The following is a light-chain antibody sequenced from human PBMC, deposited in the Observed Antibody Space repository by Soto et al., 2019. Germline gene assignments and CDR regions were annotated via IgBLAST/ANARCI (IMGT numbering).Light chain of an antibody. J-gene: IGLJ2*01. Sequence: ALTQPASVSGSPGQSITISCTGTSSDVGGYNYVSWYQQHPGKAPKLIIYDVSNRPSGVSNRFSASKSGNTASLTISGLQAEDEADYYCNSYTSSTTVVFGGGTKLTVL. CDR2: DVS. CDR3: NSYTSSTTVV. V-gene: IGLV2-14*01. CDR1: SSDVGGYNY.